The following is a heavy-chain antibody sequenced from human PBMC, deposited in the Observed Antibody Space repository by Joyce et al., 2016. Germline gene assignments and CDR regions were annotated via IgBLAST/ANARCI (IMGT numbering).Heavy chain of an antibody. J-gene: IGHJ4*02. V-gene: IGHV1-18*01. D-gene: IGHD1-7*01. CDR1: GYIFTNYG. CDR3: ARTINWNCDY. Sequence: QLQLVQSGAEVKKPGASVKVSCKASGYIFTNYGITWVRQAPGQGFEWMGWISAYNSHTIYAQNLQGRVTLTTDTSTSTASMELMSLRSDDTAIYYCARTINWNCDYWGQGTLVTVSS. CDR2: ISAYNSHT.